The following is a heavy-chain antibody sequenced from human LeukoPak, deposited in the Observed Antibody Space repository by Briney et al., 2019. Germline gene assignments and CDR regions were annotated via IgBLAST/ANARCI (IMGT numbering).Heavy chain of an antibody. CDR3: ARAPLSWYYDSSGYYYFDY. Sequence: GGSLRLSCAASGFTFSNYAMAWVRQAPGKGLEWVSTITPDTTYYADSVKGRFTISRDNSKNTLYLQMNSLRAEDTAVYYCARAPLSWYYDSSGYYYFDYWGQGTLVTVSS. V-gene: IGHV3-23*01. D-gene: IGHD3-22*01. CDR2: ITPDTT. CDR1: GFTFSNYA. J-gene: IGHJ4*02.